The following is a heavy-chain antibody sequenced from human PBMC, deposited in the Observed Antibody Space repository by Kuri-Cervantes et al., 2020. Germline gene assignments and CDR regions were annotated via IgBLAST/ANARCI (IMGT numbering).Heavy chain of an antibody. Sequence: ASVKVSCKASGYTFTSYDIDWVRQATGQGLEWMGWMNPNSGNTGYAQKFQGRVTMTTDTSTSTAYMELRSLRSDDTAVYYCARDQPDDYYGSGGSVYFDYWGQGTLVTVSS. J-gene: IGHJ4*02. CDR3: ARDQPDDYYGSGGSVYFDY. CDR2: MNPNSGNT. CDR1: GYTFTSYD. V-gene: IGHV1-8*01. D-gene: IGHD3-10*01.